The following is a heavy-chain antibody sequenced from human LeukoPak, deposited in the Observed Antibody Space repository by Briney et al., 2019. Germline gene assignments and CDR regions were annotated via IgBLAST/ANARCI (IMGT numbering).Heavy chain of an antibody. Sequence: GESLKISCKGSGYSFTSYWIGWVRQMPGKGLEWMGIIYSGVSETRYSPSFRGQVTISADKSISTAYLQWSSLEASDTAMYYCARSPPRGYYYGSGSYYGWFDPWGQGTLVTVSS. CDR2: IYSGVSET. CDR1: GYSFTSYW. J-gene: IGHJ5*02. CDR3: ARSPPRGYYYGSGSYYGWFDP. V-gene: IGHV5-51*01. D-gene: IGHD3-10*01.